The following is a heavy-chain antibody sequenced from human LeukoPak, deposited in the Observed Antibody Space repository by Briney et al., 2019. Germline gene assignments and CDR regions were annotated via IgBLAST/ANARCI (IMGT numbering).Heavy chain of an antibody. D-gene: IGHD3-22*01. CDR3: ARVPKGHYYDSSGSDFDY. J-gene: IGHJ4*02. V-gene: IGHV1-8*01. CDR1: GYTFTSYD. Sequence: ASVKVSCKASGYTFTSYDINWVRQATGQGLEWMGWMNPNSGNTGYAQKFQGRVTMTRNTSISTAYMELSSLRSEDTAVYYCARVPKGHYYDSSGSDFDYWGQGTLVTVSS. CDR2: MNPNSGNT.